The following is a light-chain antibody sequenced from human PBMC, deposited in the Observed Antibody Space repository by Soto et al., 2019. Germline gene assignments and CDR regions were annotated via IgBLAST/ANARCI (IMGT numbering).Light chain of an antibody. CDR2: GAS. CDR3: QPYDNSPRT. Sequence: PGERATLSCRASQSVNSNYLAWYQQKPGQGPRLLMYGASSRATGIPDRFSGSGSGTDFTLTISRLEPEDFAVYYCQPYDNSPRTFGQGTKVEIK. J-gene: IGKJ1*01. V-gene: IGKV3-20*01. CDR1: QSVNSNY.